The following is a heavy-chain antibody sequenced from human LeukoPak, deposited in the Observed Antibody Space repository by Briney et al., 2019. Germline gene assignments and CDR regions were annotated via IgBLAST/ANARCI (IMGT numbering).Heavy chain of an antibody. V-gene: IGHV5-51*01. CDR3: ARRVGYCSSTSCYAVDY. D-gene: IGHD2-2*01. Sequence: GESLKISCKGSGYSFTSYWIGCLRQMPRKSLDWMGIIYPGDSDTRYSQSFQGQVTISADKSISTAYLQWSSLKASDTAMYYCARRVGYCSSTSCYAVDYWGQGTLVTVSS. J-gene: IGHJ4*02. CDR2: IYPGDSDT. CDR1: GYSFTSYW.